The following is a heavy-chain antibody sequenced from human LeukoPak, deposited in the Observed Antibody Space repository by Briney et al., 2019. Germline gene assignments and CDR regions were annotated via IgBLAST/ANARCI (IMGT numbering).Heavy chain of an antibody. Sequence: PSETLSLTCAVYGGSFSGYYWSWIRQPPGKGLEWIGEINHSGSTNYNPSLKSRVTISVDTSKNQFSLKLSSVTAADTAVYYCASGIAGDWGQGTLVTVSS. D-gene: IGHD6-13*01. CDR3: ASGIAGD. V-gene: IGHV4-34*01. J-gene: IGHJ4*02. CDR2: INHSGST. CDR1: GGSFSGYY.